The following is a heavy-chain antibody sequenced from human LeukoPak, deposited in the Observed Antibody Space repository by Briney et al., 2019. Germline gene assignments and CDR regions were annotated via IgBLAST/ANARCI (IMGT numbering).Heavy chain of an antibody. D-gene: IGHD3-3*01. Sequence: GASVKVSCKVSGYTFIENYIHWVRQAPGQGLEWMGLINPHTGAANYSQKFQGRVTMTRDTSISTAYMHLTRLKFDDTAVYYCARGKSGYSPWGQGTPVTVYS. CDR1: GYTFIENY. CDR2: INPHTGAA. J-gene: IGHJ4*02. CDR3: ARGKSGYSP. V-gene: IGHV1-2*02.